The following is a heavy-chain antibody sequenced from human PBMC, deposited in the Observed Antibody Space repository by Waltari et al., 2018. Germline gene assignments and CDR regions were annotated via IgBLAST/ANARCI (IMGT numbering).Heavy chain of an antibody. J-gene: IGHJ4*02. V-gene: IGHV3-7*03. D-gene: IGHD6-13*01. CDR3: ARDTSNWYIFDY. Sequence: EVQLEESGGGLVQPGGSLSLSCAGSVFPFTSFCIYWFRQAPGKGLEWVANIKQDGSEKNYADSVKGRFTISRDNAKSSLYLQMSSLRAEDTAVYYCARDTSNWYIFDYWGQGTQVTVSS. CDR2: IKQDGSEK. CDR1: VFPFTSFC.